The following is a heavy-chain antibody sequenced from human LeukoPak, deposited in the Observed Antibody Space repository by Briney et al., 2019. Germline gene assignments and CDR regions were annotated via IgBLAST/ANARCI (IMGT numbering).Heavy chain of an antibody. CDR3: ARRLNYYDTSGWHY. D-gene: IGHD3-22*01. CDR1: GYSFTNYW. CDR2: IYPGDSDT. J-gene: IGHJ4*02. V-gene: IGHV5-51*01. Sequence: GESLKISCKASGYSFTNYWIGWVRQLPGRGLEWMAIIYPGDSDTRYSPSFQGQVTISADKSISTAYLQWSSLKASDTAMYYCARRLNYYDTSGWHYWGQGTLVTVSS.